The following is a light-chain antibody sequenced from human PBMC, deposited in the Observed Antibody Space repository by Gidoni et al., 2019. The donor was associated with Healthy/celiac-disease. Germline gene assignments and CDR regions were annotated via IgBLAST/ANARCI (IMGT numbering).Light chain of an antibody. J-gene: IGKJ1*01. CDR1: QGISSH. CDR2: AAS. V-gene: IGKV1-8*01. CDR3: QQYYSYPLE. Sequence: AIRMTQSPSSFSASTGDRVTITCRASQGISSHLAWYQQKPGKAPKLLIYAASTLQSGVPSRFSGSGSGTDFTLTISCLQSEDFATYYCQQYYSYPLEFGQGTKVEIK.